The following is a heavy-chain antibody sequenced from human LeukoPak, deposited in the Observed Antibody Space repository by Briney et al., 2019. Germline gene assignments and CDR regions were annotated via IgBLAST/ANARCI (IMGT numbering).Heavy chain of an antibody. CDR1: GYTFTSYY. Sequence: ASVKVSCKASGYTFTSYYVHWVRQAPGQGLEWMGIINPSGGSTSYAQKFQGRVTMTRDMSTSTVYMELSSLRSEDTAVYYCARDLGRYFDWLPRYYYYYMDVWGKGTTVTVSS. CDR2: INPSGGST. CDR3: ARDLGRYFDWLPRYYYYYMDV. V-gene: IGHV1-46*01. D-gene: IGHD3-9*01. J-gene: IGHJ6*03.